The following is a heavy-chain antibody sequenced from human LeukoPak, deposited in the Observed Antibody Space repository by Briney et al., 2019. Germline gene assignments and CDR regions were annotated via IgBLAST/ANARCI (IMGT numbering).Heavy chain of an antibody. V-gene: IGHV4-38-2*02. CDR2: IYHSGNT. Sequence: SETLSLTCTVSGYSISSGYYWGWIRQPPGKGLEWIGSIYHSGNTYYNPSLKSRVTISVDKSKNQFSLKLSSVTAADTAVYYCARAPRYVLRYFDWLSPDLAFDIWGQGTMVTVSS. CDR3: ARAPRYVLRYFDWLSPDLAFDI. D-gene: IGHD3-9*01. J-gene: IGHJ3*02. CDR1: GYSISSGYY.